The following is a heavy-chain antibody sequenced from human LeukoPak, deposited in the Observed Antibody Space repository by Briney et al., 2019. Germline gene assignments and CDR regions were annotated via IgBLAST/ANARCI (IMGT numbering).Heavy chain of an antibody. CDR3: ARDGQWLVEHYFDY. Sequence: GGSLRLSCAASGFTFSSYSMNWVRQAPGKGLEWVSSISSSSSYIYYADSVKGRFTISRDNAKNSLYLQMNSLRAEDTAVYYCARDGQWLVEHYFDYWGQGTLVTVSS. CDR1: GFTFSSYS. CDR2: ISSSSSYI. D-gene: IGHD6-19*01. J-gene: IGHJ4*02. V-gene: IGHV3-21*01.